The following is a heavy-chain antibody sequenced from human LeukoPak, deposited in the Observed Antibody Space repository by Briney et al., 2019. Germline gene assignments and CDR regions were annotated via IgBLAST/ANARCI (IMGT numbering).Heavy chain of an antibody. D-gene: IGHD1-26*01. CDR3: ARDSYTGSHFEDTFDI. CDR2: ISYSGNT. V-gene: IGHV4-59*01. CDR1: GGSLNNYY. Sequence: PSETLSLTRSVSGGSLNNYYLGLIRQPPGKGLEWVGHISYSGNTNYNSSLRSRVTISVDTSNNQFSLRLSSVTAADTAVYYCARDSYTGSHFEDTFDIWGQGTMVTVSS. J-gene: IGHJ3*02.